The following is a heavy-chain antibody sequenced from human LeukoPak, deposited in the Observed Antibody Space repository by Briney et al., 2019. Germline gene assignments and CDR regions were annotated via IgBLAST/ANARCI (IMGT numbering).Heavy chain of an antibody. D-gene: IGHD3-22*01. Sequence: GRSLRLSCAASGFSLSSNEMHWVRQAPGKGLEWVAVISYDGSNKYYADSVKGRFTISRDNSKNTLYLQMNSLRAEDTAVYYCAKAPPYYYDSSGPGDYWGQGTLVTVSS. CDR2: ISYDGSNK. V-gene: IGHV3-30*18. J-gene: IGHJ4*02. CDR3: AKAPPYYYDSSGPGDY. CDR1: GFSLSSNE.